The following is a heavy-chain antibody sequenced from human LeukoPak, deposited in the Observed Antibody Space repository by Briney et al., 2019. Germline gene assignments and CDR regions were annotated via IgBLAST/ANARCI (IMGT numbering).Heavy chain of an antibody. Sequence: GGSLRLSCAASGFTFSSYSMNWVRQAPGKGLEWVSSISSSSSYIYYADSAKGRFTISRDNAKTSLYLQMNSLRAEDTAVYYCARFYGAPGAFDYWGQGTLVTVSS. CDR3: ARFYGAPGAFDY. J-gene: IGHJ4*02. D-gene: IGHD3-10*01. CDR2: ISSSSSYI. V-gene: IGHV3-21*01. CDR1: GFTFSSYS.